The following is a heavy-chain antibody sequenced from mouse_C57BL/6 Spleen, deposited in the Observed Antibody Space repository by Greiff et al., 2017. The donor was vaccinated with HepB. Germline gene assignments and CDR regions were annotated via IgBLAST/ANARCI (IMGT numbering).Heavy chain of an antibody. CDR2: IYPGSGNT. J-gene: IGHJ4*01. V-gene: IGHV1-76*01. Sequence: VQLQQSGAELVRPGASVKLSCKASGYTFTDYYINWVKQRPGQGLEWIARIYPGSGNTYYNEKFKGKATLTAEKSSSTAYMQLSSLTSEDSAVYFCARLIPITTVVADAMDYWGQGTSVTVSS. CDR3: ARLIPITTVVADAMDY. D-gene: IGHD1-1*01. CDR1: GYTFTDYY.